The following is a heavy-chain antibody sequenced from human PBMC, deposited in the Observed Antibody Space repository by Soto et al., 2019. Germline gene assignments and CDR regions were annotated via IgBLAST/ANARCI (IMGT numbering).Heavy chain of an antibody. Sequence: GGSLRLSCAASGFAFDNYPMNWARQAPGKGLEWVSAIRGSGGRTFYADSVQGRLTISRDNSKNTLYLHMSSLRAEDTAVYYCSQAIPGGGAWYAPLGYRGTGHLVT. CDR2: IRGSGGRT. CDR3: SQAIPGGGAWYAPLGY. J-gene: IGHJ4*02. V-gene: IGHV3-23*01. D-gene: IGHD2-8*02. CDR1: GFAFDNYP.